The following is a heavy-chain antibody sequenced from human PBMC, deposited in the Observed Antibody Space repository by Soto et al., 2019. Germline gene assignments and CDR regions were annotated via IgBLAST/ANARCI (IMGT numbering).Heavy chain of an antibody. CDR2: IYYSGST. D-gene: IGHD6-19*01. CDR3: ARHESSSGWGAFDAFDI. J-gene: IGHJ3*02. V-gene: IGHV4-59*08. Sequence: QVQLQESGPGLVKPSETLSLTCTVSGGSISSYYWSWIRQPPGKGLEWIGYIYYSGSTNYNPSLKSRVTISVDTSKNQFSLKLSSVTAADTAVYYCARHESSSGWGAFDAFDIWGQGTMVTVSS. CDR1: GGSISSYY.